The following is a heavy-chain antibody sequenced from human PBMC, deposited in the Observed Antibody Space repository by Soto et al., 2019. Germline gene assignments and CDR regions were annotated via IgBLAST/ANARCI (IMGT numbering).Heavy chain of an antibody. J-gene: IGHJ6*02. CDR3: AMLGGWSGGSSDMDV. Sequence: EVQLVESGGGLVQPGGSLRLSCAASGLIFSDYHMDWVRQAPGKVLEWVGRIRRKANSYTTEYAASVKGRFTISIDDSKNSLYLQMNSLKSEDTAVYYSAMLGGWSGGSSDMDVWGQGTTVTVS. D-gene: IGHD6-19*01. CDR1: GLIFSDYH. CDR2: IRRKANSYTT. V-gene: IGHV3-72*01.